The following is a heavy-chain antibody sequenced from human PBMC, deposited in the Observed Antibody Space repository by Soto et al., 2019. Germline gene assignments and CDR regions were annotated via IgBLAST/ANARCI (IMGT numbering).Heavy chain of an antibody. D-gene: IGHD6-6*01. CDR2: VSGSVDRT. J-gene: IGHJ6*02. CDR1: GFPFSMFA. CDR3: AKSTSRAPYGMDV. Sequence: EVQLLESGGGLIQPGGSLRLSCTASGFPFSMFAMIWVRQAPGKGLEWVSSVSGSVDRTYYADSVRGRFTISRDYSKKTVYLDMSSLRVEDTAVYHCAKSTSRAPYGMDVWGQGTTVTVS. V-gene: IGHV3-23*01.